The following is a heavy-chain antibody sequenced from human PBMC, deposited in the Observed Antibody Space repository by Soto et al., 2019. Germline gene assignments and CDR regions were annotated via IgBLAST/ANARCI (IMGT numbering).Heavy chain of an antibody. J-gene: IGHJ6*02. Sequence: QVQLLQSGAEVKKHGSSVKVSCKASGGTFSSFAINWVRQAPGHGLEWMGGIIPIFGAADYAQKFQGRVTITAGEPPSPAYMERSSLRSEDTAVYYCASPILPTPGDYYGMDVWGQGTTVTVSS. V-gene: IGHV1-69*12. CDR3: ASPILPTPGDYYGMDV. CDR1: GGTFSSFA. CDR2: IIPIFGAA. D-gene: IGHD2-21*01.